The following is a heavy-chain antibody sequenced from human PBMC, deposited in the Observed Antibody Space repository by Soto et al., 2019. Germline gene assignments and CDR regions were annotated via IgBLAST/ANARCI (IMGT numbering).Heavy chain of an antibody. CDR3: ARRVYSSGWPFDY. J-gene: IGHJ4*02. V-gene: IGHV1-24*01. CDR1: GYTLTDLS. D-gene: IGHD6-19*01. CDR2: FDPDDGET. Sequence: ASVKVSGKVSGYTLTDLSMLWVRQAPGKGLEWMGGFDPDDGETIYAQKFQGRVTMTADTSTNTAYMELSSLRSEDTAVYYCARRVYSSGWPFDYWGQGTLVTVSS.